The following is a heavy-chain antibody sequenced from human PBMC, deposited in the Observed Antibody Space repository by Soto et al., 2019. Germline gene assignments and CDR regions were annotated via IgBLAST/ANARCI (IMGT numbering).Heavy chain of an antibody. V-gene: IGHV3-30*18. CDR3: AKNSGWFTA. CDR2: ISYDGSNK. Sequence: WSLRLSCAASGFTFSSYGMHWVRQAPGKGLEWVAVISYDGSNKYYADSVKGRFTISRDNSRNTVYLQMNSLRADDTAVYFCAKNSGWFTAWGQGTLVTVSS. D-gene: IGHD6-19*01. CDR1: GFTFSSYG. J-gene: IGHJ5*02.